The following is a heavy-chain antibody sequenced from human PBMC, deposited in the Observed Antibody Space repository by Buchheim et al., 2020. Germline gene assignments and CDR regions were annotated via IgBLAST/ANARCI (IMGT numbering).Heavy chain of an antibody. CDR2: IYYSGST. CDR3: ARSTAPWPWGY. D-gene: IGHD5-18*01. V-gene: IGHV4-59*01. CDR1: GGSINSYF. Sequence: QVQLQESGPGLVKPSETLSLTCSVSGGSINSYFWTWVRQPPGKGLEWIGDIYYSGSTNYNPSLKSRVTMSVDTSKNQFSLRLSSVTAADTAVYYCARSTAPWPWGYWGPGTL. J-gene: IGHJ4*02.